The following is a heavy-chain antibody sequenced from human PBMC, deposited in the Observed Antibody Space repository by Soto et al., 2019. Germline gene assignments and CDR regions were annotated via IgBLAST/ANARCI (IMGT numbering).Heavy chain of an antibody. Sequence: QLQLQASGPGLVKPAETLSLICTVSGGSITTSSYSWGWIRRPPGKGLEWIGSINYSGNTHYNPSQKSGVTMSGDTSKSRFSLKLSSVTAADTAVYYCARHHHLVAADTKRWCDAWGPGTLVTVSS. CDR3: ARHHHLVAADTKRWCDA. CDR2: INYSGNT. V-gene: IGHV4-39*01. D-gene: IGHD6-25*01. J-gene: IGHJ5*01. CDR1: GGSITTSSYS.